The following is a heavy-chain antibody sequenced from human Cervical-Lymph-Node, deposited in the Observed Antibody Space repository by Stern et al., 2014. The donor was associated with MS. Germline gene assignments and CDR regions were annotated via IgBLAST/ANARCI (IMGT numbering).Heavy chain of an antibody. CDR3: ARDLSGIGYYDY. D-gene: IGHD3-22*01. Sequence: QVQLVESGAEVKKPGSPVRVSCKASGGTFTTYAISWVRQAPGQGLEGMGGIIPMSGTEKYAQKFQGRVTITADASTTTAYMELSSLKFDDTAVYYCARDLSGIGYYDYWGQGTLVAVSS. V-gene: IGHV1-69*01. CDR1: GGTFTTYA. CDR2: IIPMSGTE. J-gene: IGHJ4*02.